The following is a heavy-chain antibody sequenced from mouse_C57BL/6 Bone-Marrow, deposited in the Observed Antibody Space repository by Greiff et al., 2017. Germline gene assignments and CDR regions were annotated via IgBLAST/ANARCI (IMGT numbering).Heavy chain of an antibody. CDR1: GFSLTSYG. Sequence: VQVVESGPGLVQPSQSLSITCTVSGFSLTSYGVHWVRQSPGKGLEWLGVIWSGGSTDYNAAFISRLSISKDNSKSQVFFKMNSLQADDTAIYYCARIDTTVVATGDYWGQGTSVTVSS. J-gene: IGHJ4*01. D-gene: IGHD1-1*01. CDR2: IWSGGST. CDR3: ARIDTTVVATGDY. V-gene: IGHV2-2*01.